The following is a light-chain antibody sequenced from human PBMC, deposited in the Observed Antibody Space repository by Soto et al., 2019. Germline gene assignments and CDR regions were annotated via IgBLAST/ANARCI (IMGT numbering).Light chain of an antibody. CDR3: QQYGSSPT. V-gene: IGKV3-20*01. CDR1: QSVSSSY. J-gene: IGKJ4*01. CDR2: GAC. Sequence: EIVLTQSPGTLSLSPGERATLSCRASQSVSSSYLAWYQHKRGQAPRLLVYGACSRATGIPDRFSGSGSGTDFTLTISRLEPADSAVYYCQQYGSSPTFGGGTRVEIK.